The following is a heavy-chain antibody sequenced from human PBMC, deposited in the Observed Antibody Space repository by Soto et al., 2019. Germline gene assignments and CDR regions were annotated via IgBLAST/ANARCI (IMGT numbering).Heavy chain of an antibody. CDR3: ARVPTTYYYDSSGSRPGYYYGMDV. J-gene: IGHJ6*02. V-gene: IGHV1-18*01. Sequence: ALVKVSCKASGYTFTSYGISWVRQAPGQGLEWMGWISAYNGNTNYGQKLQGRVTMTTDTSTSTAYMELRSLRSDDTAVYYCARVPTTYYYDSSGSRPGYYYGMDVWGQGTTVTVSS. CDR1: GYTFTSYG. CDR2: ISAYNGNT. D-gene: IGHD3-22*01.